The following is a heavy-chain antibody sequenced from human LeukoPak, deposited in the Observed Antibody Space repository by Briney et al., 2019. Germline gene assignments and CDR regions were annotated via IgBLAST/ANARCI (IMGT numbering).Heavy chain of an antibody. J-gene: IGHJ4*02. CDR2: IYYSGST. CDR1: GGSISSGGYY. D-gene: IGHD3-16*02. CDR3: ARDYPNYDYVWGSYRPTYYFDY. V-gene: IGHV4-31*03. Sequence: SETLSLTCTVSGGSISSGGYYCSWIRQHPGKGLEWIGYIYYSGSTYYNPSLKSRVTISVDTSKNQFSLKLSSVTAADTAVYYCARDYPNYDYVWGSYRPTYYFDYWGQGTLVTVSS.